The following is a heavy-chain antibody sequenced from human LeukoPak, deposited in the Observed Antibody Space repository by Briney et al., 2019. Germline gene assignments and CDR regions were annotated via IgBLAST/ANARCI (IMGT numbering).Heavy chain of an antibody. J-gene: IGHJ3*02. V-gene: IGHV3-53*01. D-gene: IGHD2/OR15-2a*01. Sequence: GGSLRLSCAASGFTVSSNYMSWVRQAPGKGLEWVSVIYSGGSTYYADSVKGPFTISRDNSKNTLYLQMNSLRAEDTAVYYCARDILSQGPDAFDIWGQGTMVTVSS. CDR1: GFTVSSNY. CDR2: IYSGGST. CDR3: ARDILSQGPDAFDI.